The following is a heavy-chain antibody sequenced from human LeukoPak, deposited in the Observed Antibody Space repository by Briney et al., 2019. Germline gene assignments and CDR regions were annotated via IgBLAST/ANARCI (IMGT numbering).Heavy chain of an antibody. CDR1: GYSISSGYY. Sequence: SETLSLTCAVSGYSISSGYYWGWIRQPPGKGLEWIGSIYHSGSTYYNPSLKSRVTISVDTSKNQFSLKLSSVTAADTAVYYCAIILHRRDKSAGTPLFWGQGTLVTVSS. J-gene: IGHJ4*02. D-gene: IGHD6-19*01. CDR2: IYHSGST. V-gene: IGHV4-38-2*01. CDR3: AIILHRRDKSAGTPLF.